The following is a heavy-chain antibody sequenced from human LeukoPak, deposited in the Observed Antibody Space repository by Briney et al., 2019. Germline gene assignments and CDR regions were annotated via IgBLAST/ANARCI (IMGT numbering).Heavy chain of an antibody. V-gene: IGHV4-34*01. D-gene: IGHD3-22*01. CDR1: GGSFSGYY. CDR3: AITPGYYDSSGYYLDDAFDI. Sequence: PSETLSLTCAVYGGSFSGYYWSWIRQPPGKGLEWIGEINHSGSTNYNPSLKSRVTISVDTSKNQFSLKLSSVTAADTAVYYCAITPGYYDSSGYYLDDAFDIWGQGTMVTVSS. CDR2: INHSGST. J-gene: IGHJ3*02.